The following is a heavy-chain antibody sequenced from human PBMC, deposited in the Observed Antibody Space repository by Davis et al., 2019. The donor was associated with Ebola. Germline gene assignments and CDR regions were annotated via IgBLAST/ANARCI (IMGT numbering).Heavy chain of an antibody. CDR2: IYSGGST. CDR3: ARMVDWGIHPPYFDY. CDR1: GFTVSSNH. V-gene: IGHV3-66*01. Sequence: GESLKISCAASGFTVSSNHMSWVRQAPGKGLEWVSVIYSGGSTYYADSVKGRFTISRDNSKNTLYLQMNSLRAEDTAMYYCARMVDWGIHPPYFDYWGQGTLVTVSS. D-gene: IGHD7-27*01. J-gene: IGHJ4*02.